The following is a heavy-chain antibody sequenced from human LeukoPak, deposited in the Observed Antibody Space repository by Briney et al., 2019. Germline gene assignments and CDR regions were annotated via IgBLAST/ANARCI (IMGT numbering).Heavy chain of an antibody. CDR2: IWYDGSNK. CDR3: ARSTLRYFDWFRDNDAFDI. Sequence: GRSLRLSCAASGFTFSSYGMHWVRQAPGKGLEWVAVIWYDGSNKYYADSVKGRFTISRDNSKNTLYLQMNSLRAEDTAVYYCARSTLRYFDWFRDNDAFDIWGQGTMVTVSS. J-gene: IGHJ3*02. V-gene: IGHV3-33*01. D-gene: IGHD3-9*01. CDR1: GFTFSSYG.